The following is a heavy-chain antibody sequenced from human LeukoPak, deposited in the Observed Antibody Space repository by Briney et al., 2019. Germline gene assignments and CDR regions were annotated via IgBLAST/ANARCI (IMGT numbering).Heavy chain of an antibody. D-gene: IGHD2-2*01. V-gene: IGHV3-48*04. CDR2: ISGRGSTV. Sequence: GGSLRLSCAASGFTFSDFSINWVRQAPGRGLEWVSYISGRGSTVVYADSVKGRFTISRDNAKNSLYLQMNSLRAEDTAVYYCARDQEDIVVVPAPVDYWGQGTLVTVSS. CDR3: ARDQEDIVVVPAPVDY. CDR1: GFTFSDFS. J-gene: IGHJ4*02.